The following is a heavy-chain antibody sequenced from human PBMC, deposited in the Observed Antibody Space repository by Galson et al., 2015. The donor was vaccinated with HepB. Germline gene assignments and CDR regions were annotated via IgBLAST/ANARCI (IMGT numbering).Heavy chain of an antibody. D-gene: IGHD3-10*01. J-gene: IGHJ4*02. V-gene: IGHV1-69*04. Sequence: SVKVSCKASGGTFSSYAISWVRQAPGQGLEWMGRIIPILGIANYAQKFQGRVTITADKSTSTAYMELSSLRSEDTAVYYCARDSTGVGEFYKWGQGTLVTVSS. CDR1: GGTFSSYA. CDR3: ARDSTGVGEFYK. CDR2: IIPILGIA.